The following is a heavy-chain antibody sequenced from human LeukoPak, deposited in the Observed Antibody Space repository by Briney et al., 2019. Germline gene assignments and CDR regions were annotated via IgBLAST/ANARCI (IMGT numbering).Heavy chain of an antibody. CDR1: GFTFRTSA. D-gene: IGHD5-24*01. CDR3: AKRTMSAFDS. V-gene: IGHV3-23*01. Sequence: GGSLRLSCAASGFTFRTSAMNWVRQAPGQGLEWLCGISGSGNGTYYVDSVKGRFTISRDNSQNMVYLLMNSLTVEDAATYYCAKRTMSAFDSWGQGTLLIVSS. CDR2: ISGSGNGT. J-gene: IGHJ4*02.